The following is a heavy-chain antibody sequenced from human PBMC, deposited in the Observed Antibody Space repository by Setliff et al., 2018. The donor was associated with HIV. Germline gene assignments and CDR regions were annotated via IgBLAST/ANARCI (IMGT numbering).Heavy chain of an antibody. J-gene: IGHJ6*03. Sequence: PSETLSLTCTVSGGSISSYYWGWIRQPPGKGLAWLGYIYYSGSTHYNPSLKSRVTISVDTSKNQFSLKLSSVTAADTAVYYCARGGSSGWDRGMGCYYYYYMYVWGKGTTVTVSS. CDR3: ARGGSSGWDRGMGCYYYYYMYV. CDR1: GGSISSYY. D-gene: IGHD6-19*01. CDR2: IYYSGST. V-gene: IGHV4-59*01.